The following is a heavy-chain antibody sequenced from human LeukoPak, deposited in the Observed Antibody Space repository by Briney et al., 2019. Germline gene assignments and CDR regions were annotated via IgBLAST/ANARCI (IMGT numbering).Heavy chain of an antibody. Sequence: TSETLSLTCTVSGGSISSSSYYWGWIRQPPGKGLEWIGSIYYSGSTYYNPSLKSRVTISVDTSKNQFSLKLSSVTAADTAVYYCARVSSSWYFDYWGQGTLVTVSS. J-gene: IGHJ4*02. CDR3: ARVSSSWYFDY. D-gene: IGHD6-13*01. V-gene: IGHV4-39*07. CDR2: IYYSGST. CDR1: GGSISSSSYY.